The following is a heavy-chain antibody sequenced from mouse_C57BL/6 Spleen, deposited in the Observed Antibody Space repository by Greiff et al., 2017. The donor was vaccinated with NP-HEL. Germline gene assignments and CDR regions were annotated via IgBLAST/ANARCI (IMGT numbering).Heavy chain of an antibody. V-gene: IGHV1-53*01. Sequence: VQLQQSGTELVKPGASVKLSCKASGYTFTSYWMHWVKQRPGQGLEWIGNINPSNGGTNYNEKFKSKATLTVDKSSSTAYMQLSSRTSEDSAVYYCARGGYGNFFDYWGQGTTLTVSS. CDR1: GYTFTSYW. J-gene: IGHJ2*01. CDR3: ARGGYGNFFDY. D-gene: IGHD2-10*02. CDR2: INPSNGGT.